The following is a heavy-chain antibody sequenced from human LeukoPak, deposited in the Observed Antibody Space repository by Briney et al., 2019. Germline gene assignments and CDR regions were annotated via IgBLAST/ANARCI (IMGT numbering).Heavy chain of an antibody. V-gene: IGHV3-7*01. D-gene: IGHD1-1*01. CDR2: IKEDGREI. J-gene: IGHJ6*03. CDR3: ARESAVNLEGYLHYYMEL. Sequence: GGSLRLSCAASGFTFNRYWMTWVRQAPGKGLEWVANIKEDGREIHYVDSVEGRFTISRDNAKNSMYLQMNSLRAEDTALYYCARESAVNLEGYLHYYMELWGKGTTVTVSS. CDR1: GFTFNRYW.